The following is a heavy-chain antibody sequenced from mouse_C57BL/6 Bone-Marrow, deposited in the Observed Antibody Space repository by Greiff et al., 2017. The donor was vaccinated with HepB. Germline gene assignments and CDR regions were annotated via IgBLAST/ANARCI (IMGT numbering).Heavy chain of an antibody. D-gene: IGHD1-1*01. J-gene: IGHJ2*01. V-gene: IGHV1-77*01. CDR1: GYTFTDYY. CDR3: ARSVHYYGSSLYYFDY. Sequence: VQRVESGAELVKPGASVKISCKASGYTFTDYYINWVKQRPGQGLEWIGKIGPGSGSTYYNEKFKGKATLTAAKSSSTAYMQLSSLTSEDSAVYFCARSVHYYGSSLYYFDYWGQGTTLTVSS. CDR2: IGPGSGST.